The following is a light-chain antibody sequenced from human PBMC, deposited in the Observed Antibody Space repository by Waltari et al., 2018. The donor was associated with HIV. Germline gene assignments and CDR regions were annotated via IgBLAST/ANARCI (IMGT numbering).Light chain of an antibody. J-gene: IGLJ2*01. CDR2: EVT. V-gene: IGLV2-14*01. Sequence: QSALTQPASVSGSPGHSITISCIGTNSDVGGDNYVSWYQQHPRKAPKLLIYEVTNWPSGISNRFSGSKSGNTASLTISGLQAEDEADYYCSSYTPTNTVIFGGGTKLTVL. CDR1: NSDVGGDNY. CDR3: SSYTPTNTVI.